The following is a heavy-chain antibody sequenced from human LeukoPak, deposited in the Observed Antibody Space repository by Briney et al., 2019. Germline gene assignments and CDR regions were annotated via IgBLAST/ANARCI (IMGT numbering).Heavy chain of an antibody. J-gene: IGHJ4*02. CDR2: IIPIFATA. D-gene: IGHD3-22*01. V-gene: IGHV1-69*01. CDR1: GGTFSSYA. CDR3: ARGPITTRSHFDY. Sequence: SVKVSCKASGGTFSSYAISWVRQAPDKGLGWMGGIIPIFATANYAQKFQGRVTITADESTSTAYMELSSLRSEDTAVYYCARGPITTRSHFDYWGQGTLVTVSS.